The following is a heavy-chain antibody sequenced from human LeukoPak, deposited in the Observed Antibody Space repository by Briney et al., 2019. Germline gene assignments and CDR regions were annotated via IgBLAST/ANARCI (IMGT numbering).Heavy chain of an antibody. CDR1: GYNFTNYW. V-gene: IGHV5-10-1*01. Sequence: GESLKISCQDSGYNFTNYWISWVRQMPGKGLEWMGRIDPSDSYTNYSPSFQGHVTISADKSISTAYLQWSSLKASDTAMYYCARRRGYSYGYSYFDYWGQGTLVTVSS. CDR3: ARRRGYSYGYSYFDY. CDR2: IDPSDSYT. D-gene: IGHD5-18*01. J-gene: IGHJ4*02.